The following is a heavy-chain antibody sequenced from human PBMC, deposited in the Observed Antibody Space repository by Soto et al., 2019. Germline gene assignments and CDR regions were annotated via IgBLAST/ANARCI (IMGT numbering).Heavy chain of an antibody. J-gene: IGHJ4*02. Sequence: QVQLVQSGAEVKKPGASVKVSCKASGYTFTSYAINWLRQATGQGLEWMGWMNPNSGNTGYAQKFQGRVTMTRNTSISTAYMELSSLRSEDRAVYYCAITHLRFGEHHYWGQGTLVTVSS. CDR1: GYTFTSYA. V-gene: IGHV1-8*01. CDR3: AITHLRFGEHHY. D-gene: IGHD3-10*01. CDR2: MNPNSGNT.